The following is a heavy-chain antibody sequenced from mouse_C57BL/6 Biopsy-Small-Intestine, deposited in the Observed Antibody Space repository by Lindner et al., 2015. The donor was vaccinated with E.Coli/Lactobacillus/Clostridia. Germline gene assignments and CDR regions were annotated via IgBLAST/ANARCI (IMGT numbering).Heavy chain of an antibody. Sequence: SVKVSCKASGYTFTSYYMHWVRQAPGQGLEWMGIINPSGGSTSYAQKFQGRVTMTRDTSTSTVYMELSSLRSEDTAVYYCAKSVGVGASYYYYGMDVWGQGTTVTVSS. D-gene: IGHD1-1*01. J-gene: IGHJ1*01. V-gene: IGHV1-64*01. CDR1: GYTFTSYY. CDR2: INPSGGST. CDR3: AKSVGVGASYYYYGMDV.